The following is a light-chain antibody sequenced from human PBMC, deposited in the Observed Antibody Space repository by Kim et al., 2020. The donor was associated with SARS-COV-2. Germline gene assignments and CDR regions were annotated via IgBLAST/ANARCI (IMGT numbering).Light chain of an antibody. V-gene: IGKV1-5*03. Sequence: DIQMTQSPSTLSAFVGDSVTITCRASQSVDGWLAWYQQQPGKAPRLLIYQASKLASGVPSRFSGSGSGTDFSLTVYNLQPQDSAVYYCKQYETYWTFGPGTKVDIK. CDR1: QSVDGW. CDR3: KQYETYWT. CDR2: QAS. J-gene: IGKJ1*01.